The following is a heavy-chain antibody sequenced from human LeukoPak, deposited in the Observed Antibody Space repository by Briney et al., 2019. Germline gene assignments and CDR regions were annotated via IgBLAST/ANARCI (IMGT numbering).Heavy chain of an antibody. V-gene: IGHV3-30*04. D-gene: IGHD1-26*01. CDR1: GFTFSSYA. CDR3: AGDSGSYAYYYYYMDV. J-gene: IGHJ6*03. Sequence: GGSLRLSCAASGFTFSSYAMHWVRQAPGKGLEWVAVISYDGSNKYYADSVKGRFTISRDNSKNTLYLQMNSLRAEDTAVYYCAGDSGSYAYYYYYMDVWGKGTTVTVSS. CDR2: ISYDGSNK.